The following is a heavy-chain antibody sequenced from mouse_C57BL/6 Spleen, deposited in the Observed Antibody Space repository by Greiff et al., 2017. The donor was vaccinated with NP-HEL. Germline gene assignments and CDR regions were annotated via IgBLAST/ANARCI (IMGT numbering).Heavy chain of an antibody. CDR2: ISSGSSTI. D-gene: IGHD1-1*01. V-gene: IGHV5-17*01. CDR1: GFTFSDYG. Sequence: EVMLVESGGGLVKPGGSLKLSCAASGFTFSDYGMHWVRQAPEKGLEWVAYISSGSSTIYYADTVKGRFTISRDNAKNTLFLQMTSLRSEDTAMYYCARGGFYYGSSFPYWGQGTSVTVSS. J-gene: IGHJ4*01. CDR3: ARGGFYYGSSFPY.